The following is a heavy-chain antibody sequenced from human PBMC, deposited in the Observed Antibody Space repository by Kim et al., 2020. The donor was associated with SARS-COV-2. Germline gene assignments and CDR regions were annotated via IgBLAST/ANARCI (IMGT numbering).Heavy chain of an antibody. V-gene: IGHV4-34*01. J-gene: IGHJ5*02. Sequence: SETLSLTCAVYGGSFSGYYWSWIRQPPGKGLEWIGEINHSGSTNYNPSLKSRVTISVDTSKNQFSLKLSSVTAADTAVYYCARASYSYGYANWFDPWGQGTLVTVSS. CDR1: GGSFSGYY. D-gene: IGHD5-18*01. CDR2: INHSGST. CDR3: ARASYSYGYANWFDP.